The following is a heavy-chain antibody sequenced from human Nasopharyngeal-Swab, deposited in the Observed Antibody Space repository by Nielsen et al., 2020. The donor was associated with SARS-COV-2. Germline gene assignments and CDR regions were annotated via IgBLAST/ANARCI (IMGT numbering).Heavy chain of an antibody. J-gene: IGHJ5*02. D-gene: IGHD3-10*01. V-gene: IGHV3-30-3*01. CDR3: ARSRMVRGEGWFDP. CDR2: ISYDGSNK. Sequence: WIRQPPGKGLEWVAVISYDGSNKYYADSVKGRFTISRDNSKNTLYLQMNSLRAEDTAVYYCARSRMVRGEGWFDPWGQGTLVTAPQ.